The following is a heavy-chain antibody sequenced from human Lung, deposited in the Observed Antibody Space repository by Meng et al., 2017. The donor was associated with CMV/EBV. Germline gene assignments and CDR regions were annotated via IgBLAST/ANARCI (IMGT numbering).Heavy chain of an antibody. J-gene: IGHJ1*01. D-gene: IGHD3-10*01. V-gene: IGHV4-59*01. CDR2: IYYNGGT. CDR3: ARDIIYYEH. Sequence: QVQLQESGPGPVKPSETLSLTCTVSGGSINGYYWIWIRQPPGKGLEWIGYIYYNGGTEYNPSLKSRLTMAVDTSKNQFSLELRSVTASDTALYYCARDIIYYEHWGQGSLVTVSS. CDR1: GGSINGYY.